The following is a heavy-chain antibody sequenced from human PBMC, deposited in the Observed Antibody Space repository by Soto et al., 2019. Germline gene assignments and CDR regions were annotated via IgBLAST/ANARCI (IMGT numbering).Heavy chain of an antibody. D-gene: IGHD2-21*02. V-gene: IGHV4-30-4*01. CDR2: IYYSGST. CDR3: ARDQAVVTPGGWYFDR. J-gene: IGHJ2*01. Sequence: QVQLQESGPGLVKPSQTLSLTCTVSGGSISSGDYYWSWIRQPPGKGLEWIGYIYYSGSTYYNPALKSRVTISVDTSKNQVSLKLSSVTAADTAVYYCARDQAVVTPGGWYFDRWGRGTLVTVSS. CDR1: GGSISSGDYY.